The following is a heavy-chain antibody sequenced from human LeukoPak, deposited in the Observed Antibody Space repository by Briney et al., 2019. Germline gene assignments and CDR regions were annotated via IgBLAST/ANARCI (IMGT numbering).Heavy chain of an antibody. J-gene: IGHJ4*02. CDR2: IFHSGDT. V-gene: IGHV4-38-2*01. CDR3: ARRIYSSGWYFDY. D-gene: IGHD6-19*01. CDR1: GYSITSGYY. Sequence: PSETLSLTCAVSGYSITSGYYWAWIRQPPGKGLEWIGNIFHSGDTYYNPSLKSRVTISVDTSKNQFSLKLSSVTAADTAIYYCARRIYSSGWYFDYWGQGTLVTVS.